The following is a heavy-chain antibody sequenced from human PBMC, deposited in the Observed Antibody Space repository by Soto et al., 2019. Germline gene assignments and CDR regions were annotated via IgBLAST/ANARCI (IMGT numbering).Heavy chain of an antibody. J-gene: IGHJ6*02. D-gene: IGHD2-2*01. V-gene: IGHV3-33*01. CDR3: ARDMVPADYYYGMDV. Sequence: VAVIWYDGSNKYYADSVKGRFTISRDNSKNTLYLQMNSLRAEDTAVYYCARDMVPADYYYGMDVWGQGTTVTVSS. CDR2: IWYDGSNK.